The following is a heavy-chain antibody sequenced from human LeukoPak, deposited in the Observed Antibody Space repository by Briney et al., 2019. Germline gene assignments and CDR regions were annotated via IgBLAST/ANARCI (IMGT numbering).Heavy chain of an antibody. Sequence: GGSLRLSCAASGFIFKNYAMSWVRQAPGKGLEWVSIISGTSDTKQYGDSVRGRFTTSRDNPRNTLYLQMNSLRADDTAVYYCATGWQRYSLNYWGQGTLVTVSS. CDR1: GFIFKNYA. CDR3: ATGWQRYSLNY. V-gene: IGHV3-23*01. CDR2: ISGTSDTK. D-gene: IGHD5-12*01. J-gene: IGHJ4*02.